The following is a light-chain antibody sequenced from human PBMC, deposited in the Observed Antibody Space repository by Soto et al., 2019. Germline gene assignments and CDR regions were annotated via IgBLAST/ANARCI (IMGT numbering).Light chain of an antibody. CDR3: HQRSNWPLN. Sequence: EIVLTQSPATLSLSPVKIATLSFSAIHSVNTYLAWYQPTPGQAPRLLIHDASTRATGIPARFSGSGSGTDFTLTISSLEPEDFAVYYCHQRSNWPLNCGGGTKGDIK. V-gene: IGKV3-11*01. CDR2: DAS. CDR1: HSVNTY. J-gene: IGKJ4*01.